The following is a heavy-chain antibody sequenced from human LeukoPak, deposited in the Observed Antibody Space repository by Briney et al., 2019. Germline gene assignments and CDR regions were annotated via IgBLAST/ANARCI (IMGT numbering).Heavy chain of an antibody. CDR3: ARQKCTSTSCLTKNAFDI. Sequence: SETLSLTCTVSGSISSYYWSWIRPPPGKGLEWIGYIYTSGSTNYNPSLKSRVTISVDTSKNQFSLDLSSVTAADTAVYYCARQKCTSTSCLTKNAFDIWGQGTMVTVSS. V-gene: IGHV4-4*09. CDR2: IYTSGST. CDR1: GSISSYY. D-gene: IGHD2-2*01. J-gene: IGHJ3*02.